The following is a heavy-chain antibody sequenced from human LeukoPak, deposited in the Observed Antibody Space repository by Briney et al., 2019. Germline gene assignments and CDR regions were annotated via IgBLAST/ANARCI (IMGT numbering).Heavy chain of an antibody. CDR3: ARDLGYVLI. Sequence: KGLEWIGYIYYSGSTYYNPSLKSRVTISVDTSKNQFSLKLSSVTAADTAVYYCARDLGYVLIWGQGTMVTVSS. V-gene: IGHV4-31*02. D-gene: IGHD3-16*01. CDR2: IYYSGST. J-gene: IGHJ3*02.